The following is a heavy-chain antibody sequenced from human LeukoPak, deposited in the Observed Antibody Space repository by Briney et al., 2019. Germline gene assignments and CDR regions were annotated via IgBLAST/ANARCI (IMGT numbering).Heavy chain of an antibody. CDR1: GYRFTRSY. Sequence: ASVKVSCKASGYRFTRSYMHWVRQAPGQGLEWVGWINPDSGATNYAQKFQGRITFTRDTSVTTAYLEVSNLRSDDTALFYCAKGPSHYYFDFWGQGTLVAVSS. CDR2: INPDSGAT. J-gene: IGHJ4*02. CDR3: AKGPSHYYFDF. V-gene: IGHV1-2*02.